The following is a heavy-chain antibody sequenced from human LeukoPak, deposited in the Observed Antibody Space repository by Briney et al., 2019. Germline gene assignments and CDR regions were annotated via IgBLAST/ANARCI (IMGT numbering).Heavy chain of an antibody. J-gene: IGHJ5*02. Sequence: ASVKVSCKASGGTFSTYAISWVRQAPGQGLEWMGWIIPILDIANYAQKFQGRVTITADESTNTADMELSSLRSEDTAVYYCARINGVAPNWFDPWGQGTLVTVSS. CDR3: ARINGVAPNWFDP. CDR2: IIPILDIA. D-gene: IGHD2-8*01. CDR1: GGTFSTYA. V-gene: IGHV1-69*10.